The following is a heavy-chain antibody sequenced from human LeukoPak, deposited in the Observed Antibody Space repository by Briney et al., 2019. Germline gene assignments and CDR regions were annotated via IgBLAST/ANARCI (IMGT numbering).Heavy chain of an antibody. D-gene: IGHD3-22*01. V-gene: IGHV4-61*02. CDR2: IYSPGTNY. CDR3: ARGIGTSYDSSRDAFDM. J-gene: IGHJ3*02. CDR1: AGSISSGDYY. Sequence: SSETLSLTCTVSAGSISSGDYYWGWIRQPGGEGLEWIGRIYSPGTNYNYHPSLKSRVTISIDTTNKQFSLKINAGTAADASVYYCARGIGTSYDSSRDAFDMWGQGTMVTVSS.